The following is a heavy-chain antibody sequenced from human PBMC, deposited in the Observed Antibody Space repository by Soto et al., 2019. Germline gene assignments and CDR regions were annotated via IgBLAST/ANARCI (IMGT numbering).Heavy chain of an antibody. D-gene: IGHD3-10*01. CDR1: GYTFTGYY. J-gene: IGHJ6*02. CDR2: INPNSGGT. Sequence: ASVKVSCKASGYTFTGYYMHWVRQAPGQGLEWMGWINPNSGGTNYAQKFQGRVTMTRDTSISTAYMELSRLRSDDTAVYYCARDLQLLWFGELLYYGMDVWGQGTTVTVSS. V-gene: IGHV1-2*02. CDR3: ARDLQLLWFGELLYYGMDV.